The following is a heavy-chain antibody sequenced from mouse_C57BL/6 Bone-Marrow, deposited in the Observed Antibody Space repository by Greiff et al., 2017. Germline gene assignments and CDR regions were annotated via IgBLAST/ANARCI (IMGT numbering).Heavy chain of an antibody. J-gene: IGHJ3*01. Sequence: EVMLVESGGGLVQPGGSMKLSCVASGFTFSNYWMNWVRQSPEKGLEWVAQIRLKSDNYATHYAESVKGRFTISRDDSKSSVYLQMNNLRAEDTGIYYCARGGPGFAYWGQGTLVTVSA. CDR3: ARGGPGFAY. CDR2: IRLKSDNYAT. V-gene: IGHV6-3*01. CDR1: GFTFSNYW.